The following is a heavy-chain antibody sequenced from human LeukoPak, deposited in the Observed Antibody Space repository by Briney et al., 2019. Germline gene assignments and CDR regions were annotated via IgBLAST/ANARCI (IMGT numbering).Heavy chain of an antibody. V-gene: IGHV3-7*01. CDR3: ARVGSGSYYQN. Sequence: PGGSLRLSCAASGFTFSNYWMTWVRQAPGKGLEWVANIKQDESEKYYVDSVKGRFTISRDNAKNSLYLQMNSLRAEDTAVYYCARVGSGSYYQNWGQGTLVTVSS. D-gene: IGHD3-10*01. CDR1: GFTFSNYW. CDR2: IKQDESEK. J-gene: IGHJ4*02.